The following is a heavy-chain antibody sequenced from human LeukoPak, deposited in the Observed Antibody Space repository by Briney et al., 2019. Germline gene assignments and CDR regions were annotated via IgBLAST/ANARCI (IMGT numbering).Heavy chain of an antibody. CDR3: AREREYYFDY. Sequence: SETLSLTCTVSGGSISSSSYYWGWIRQPPGKGLEWIGSIYYSGSTYYNPSLKSRVTISVDTSKNQFSLKLSSVTAADTAVYYCAREREYYFDYWGQGALVTVSS. CDR1: GGSISSSSYY. CDR2: IYYSGST. J-gene: IGHJ4*02. V-gene: IGHV4-39*02.